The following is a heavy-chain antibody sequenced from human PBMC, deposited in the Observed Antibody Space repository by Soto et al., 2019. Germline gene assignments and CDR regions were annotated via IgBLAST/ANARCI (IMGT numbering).Heavy chain of an antibody. D-gene: IGHD3-22*01. V-gene: IGHV1-24*01. CDR2: FDPEDGET. CDR3: ATDNYYDSSGYYLNFDY. Sequence: ASVKVSCKVSGYTLTELSMHWVRQAPGKGLEWMGGFDPEDGETIYAQKFQGRVTMTEDTSTDTAYMELSSLRSEDTAVYYCATDNYYDSSGYYLNFDYWGQGTLVTVSS. CDR1: GYTLTELS. J-gene: IGHJ4*02.